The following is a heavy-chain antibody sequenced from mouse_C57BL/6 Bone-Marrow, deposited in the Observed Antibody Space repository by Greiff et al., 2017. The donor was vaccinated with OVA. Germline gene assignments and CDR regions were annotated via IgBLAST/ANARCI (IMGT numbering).Heavy chain of an antibody. CDR2: IYPGSGNT. CDR1: GYTFTDHY. D-gene: IGHD2-3*01. CDR3: ARDDGYFFEY. Sequence: QVQLQQSGAEVVRPGASVKLSCKASGYTFTDHYINWVKQRPGQGLEWIARIYPGSGNTYSNEKFKGKATRTAENSSNTAYMQLSSLTSEDSAVYCCARDDGYFFEYWGQGTTLTVSS. V-gene: IGHV1-76*01. J-gene: IGHJ2*01.